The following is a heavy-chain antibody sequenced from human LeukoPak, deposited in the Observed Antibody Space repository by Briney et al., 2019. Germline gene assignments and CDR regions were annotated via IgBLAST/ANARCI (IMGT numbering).Heavy chain of an antibody. D-gene: IGHD5-24*01. CDR3: ARIRDGYTPMYYFDS. Sequence: SVKVSCKASGGTFISYAISWVRQAPGEGGEWRGGSIPIFGRANYAQKCQGRGTITAEESTSTPYMELSSLRSEDTAVYYCARIRDGYTPMYYFDSWGQGTLVPVPS. V-gene: IGHV1-69*13. CDR1: GGTFISYA. J-gene: IGHJ4*02. CDR2: SIPIFGRA.